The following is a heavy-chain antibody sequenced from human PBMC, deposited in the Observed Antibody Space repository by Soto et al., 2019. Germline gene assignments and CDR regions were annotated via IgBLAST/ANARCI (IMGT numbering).Heavy chain of an antibody. V-gene: IGHV4-31*03. CDR3: ARVHYDILTGYRSGNWFDP. CDR2: SYYSGST. Sequence: SETLSLTCTVAAPSISSGGYYWSWIRQHPGKGREGSGYSYYSGSTYYNPSLKSRVTISVDTSKNQFSLKLSSVTAADTAVYYCARVHYDILTGYRSGNWFDPWGQGTLVTVSS. J-gene: IGHJ5*02. CDR1: APSISSGGYY. D-gene: IGHD3-9*01.